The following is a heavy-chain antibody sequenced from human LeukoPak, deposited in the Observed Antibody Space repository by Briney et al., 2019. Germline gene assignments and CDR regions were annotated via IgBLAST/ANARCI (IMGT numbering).Heavy chain of an antibody. J-gene: IGHJ4*02. CDR1: GGSISSSSYY. V-gene: IGHV4-39*01. CDR3: ARQIKTYYDFWSGYLGGDY. D-gene: IGHD3-3*01. Sequence: SETLSLNCTVSGGSISSSSYYWGWIRQPPRKGLEWIGSIYYSGSTYYNPSLQSRVTISVDTSKNQFSLKLSSVTAADTAVYYCARQIKTYYDFWSGYLGGDYWGQGTLVTVSS. CDR2: IYYSGST.